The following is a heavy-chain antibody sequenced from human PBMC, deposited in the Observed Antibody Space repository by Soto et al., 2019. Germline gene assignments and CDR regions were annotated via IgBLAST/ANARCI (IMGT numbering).Heavy chain of an antibody. Sequence: PGGSLRLSCAASGFKFSNYAMSWGRQAPGKGLEWVSLISATGGGTYYADCVKGRFTISRDNSHNTLYLQVHSLTAEDTAVYYCAKDRRAGGNSAFYFDFWGQGAQVTSPQ. D-gene: IGHD3-16*01. J-gene: IGHJ4*02. CDR3: AKDRRAGGNSAFYFDF. CDR2: ISATGGGT. V-gene: IGHV3-23*01. CDR1: GFKFSNYA.